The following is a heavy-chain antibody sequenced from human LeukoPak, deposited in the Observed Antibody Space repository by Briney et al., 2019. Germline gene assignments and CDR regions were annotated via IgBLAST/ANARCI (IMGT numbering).Heavy chain of an antibody. CDR1: GFTFSSYS. J-gene: IGHJ6*03. Sequence: GGSLRLSCAASGFTFSSYSMNWVRQAPGKGLEWVSSISSSSSYIYYADSVKGRFTISRDNAKNSLYLQMNSLRAEDTAIYYCAREIDGTAAAFYDYYMDVWGKGTTVTVSS. CDR3: AREIDGTAAAFYDYYMDV. D-gene: IGHD6-13*01. V-gene: IGHV3-21*01. CDR2: ISSSSSYI.